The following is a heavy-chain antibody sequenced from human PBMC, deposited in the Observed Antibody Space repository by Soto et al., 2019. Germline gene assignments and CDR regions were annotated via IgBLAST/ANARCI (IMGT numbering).Heavy chain of an antibody. CDR2: ITPIFGTP. V-gene: IGHV1-69*06. D-gene: IGHD1-26*01. Sequence: QVQLVQSGAEVKKPGSSVKVSCKASGDTLSKYGVSWVRQAPGQGLEWMGGITPIFGTPTYAQRFQGRVTITADKSTSTSHLELTSLRSDDTAVYYCAKSRVGVSWGLVDVWGQGTTVTVSS. J-gene: IGHJ6*02. CDR1: GDTLSKYG. CDR3: AKSRVGVSWGLVDV.